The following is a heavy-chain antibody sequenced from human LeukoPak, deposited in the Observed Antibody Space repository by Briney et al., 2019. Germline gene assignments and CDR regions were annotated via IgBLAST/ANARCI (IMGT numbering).Heavy chain of an antibody. Sequence: GGSLRLSGAASGFTFSSYAMSWVRQAPGKGLEWVSAISGSGGSTYYADSVKGRFTISRDNSKNTLYLQMNSLRAEDTAVYYCAKDPTRAYGDYYHLQAGFDPWGQGTLVTVSS. V-gene: IGHV3-23*01. J-gene: IGHJ5*02. CDR3: AKDPTRAYGDYYHLQAGFDP. CDR1: GFTFSSYA. CDR2: ISGSGGST. D-gene: IGHD4-17*01.